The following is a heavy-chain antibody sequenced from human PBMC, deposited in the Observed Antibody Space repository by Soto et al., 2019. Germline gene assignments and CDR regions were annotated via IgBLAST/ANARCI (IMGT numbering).Heavy chain of an antibody. Sequence: SETLSLTCAVYGGSFSGYYWSWIRQPPGKGLEWIGEINHSGSTNYNPSLKSRVTISVDTSKNQFSLKLSSVTAADTAVYYCARGSSACTNGVCFGSNWFDPWGQGTLVTVSS. CDR2: INHSGST. CDR3: ARGSSACTNGVCFGSNWFDP. J-gene: IGHJ5*02. D-gene: IGHD2-8*01. V-gene: IGHV4-34*01. CDR1: GGSFSGYY.